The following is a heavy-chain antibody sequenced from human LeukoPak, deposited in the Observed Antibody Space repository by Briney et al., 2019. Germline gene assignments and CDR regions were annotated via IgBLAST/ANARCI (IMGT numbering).Heavy chain of an antibody. CDR2: IYYRRST. V-gene: IGHV4-39*01. D-gene: IGHD3-10*01. J-gene: IGHJ4*02. CDR3: AGYVLLWFGELFPFDY. Sequence: SQTLSLTCTVATGSISSSSYYWDWIRQPPVKGLEWTGSIYYRRSTYYNPSLKRRCTISLDTIKNQFSLKLTSVTAADTAVYYCAGYVLLWFGELFPFDYWGQGTLVIVSS. CDR1: TGSISSSSYY.